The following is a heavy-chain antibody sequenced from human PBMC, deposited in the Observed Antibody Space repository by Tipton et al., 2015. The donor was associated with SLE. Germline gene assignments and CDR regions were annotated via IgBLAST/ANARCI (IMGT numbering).Heavy chain of an antibody. CDR1: GYSISSGYY. J-gene: IGHJ3*02. D-gene: IGHD6-13*01. CDR3: ARGGMSLELI. Sequence: TLSLTCAVSGYSISSGYYWGWIRQPPGKGLEWIGSIYHSGSTYYNPSLKSRVTISVDTSKNQFSLKLSSVTAADTAVYYCARGGMSLELIWGQGSMVTVPS. V-gene: IGHV4-38-2*01. CDR2: IYHSGST.